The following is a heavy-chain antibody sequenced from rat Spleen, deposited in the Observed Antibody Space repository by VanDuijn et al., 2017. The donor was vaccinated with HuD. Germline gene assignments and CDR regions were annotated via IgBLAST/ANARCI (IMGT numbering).Heavy chain of an antibody. V-gene: IGHV2S1*01. D-gene: IGHD1-4*01. J-gene: IGHJ2*01. CDR1: GFSLTSYT. CDR3: AQLPGSH. CDR2: IWGDGTT. Sequence: QVQLKESGPGLVQPSQTLSLTCTVSGFSLTSYTVSWVRQPPGKGLEWMGMIWGDGTTNYNSALKSRLSISRNIYKSQVFLTVNSLQTDDTAVYYCAQLPGSHWGQGVMVTVSS.